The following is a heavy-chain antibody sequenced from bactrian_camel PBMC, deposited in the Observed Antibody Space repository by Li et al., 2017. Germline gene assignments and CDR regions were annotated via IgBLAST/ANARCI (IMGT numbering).Heavy chain of an antibody. V-gene: IGHV3-3*01. J-gene: IGHJ6*01. D-gene: IGHD2*01. Sequence: HVQLVESGGGSVQAGGSLRLSCAASGRTDSYYCMGWFRQAPGKEREGIANIYTRGGITGITGYADSVKVRFTISQDNAKNTVYLQMNSLKPEDTAMYYCAARGPYCYTKLSVRDFTYWGQGTQVTVS. CDR3: AARGPYCYTKLSVRDFTY. CDR1: GRTDSYYC. CDR2: IYTRGGITGIT.